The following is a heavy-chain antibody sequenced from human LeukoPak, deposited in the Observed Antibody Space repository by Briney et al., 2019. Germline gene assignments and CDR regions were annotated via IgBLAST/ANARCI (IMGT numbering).Heavy chain of an antibody. CDR1: GFTFSSYW. CDR3: ARDPLAIVGATGY. CDR2: IKQDGSEK. Sequence: GGSLRLSCAASGFTFSSYWMSWVRQAPGKGLEWVANIKQDGSEKYYVDSVKGRFTISRDNARNSLYLQMNSLRAEDTAVYYCARDPLAIVGATGYWGQGTLVTVSS. V-gene: IGHV3-7*01. D-gene: IGHD1-26*01. J-gene: IGHJ4*02.